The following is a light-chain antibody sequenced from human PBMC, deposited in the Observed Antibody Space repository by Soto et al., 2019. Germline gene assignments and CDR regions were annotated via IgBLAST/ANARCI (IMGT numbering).Light chain of an antibody. CDR1: QGISSY. CDR2: DAS. Sequence: DIQMTQSPSTLSASVGDRVTITFRASQGISSYLAWYQQKPGKAPNLLIYDASSLESGVPSRFSGSGSGTEFTLTISSLQPDDFATYYCQQYNSYGTFGQGTKVDIK. J-gene: IGKJ1*01. V-gene: IGKV1-5*01. CDR3: QQYNSYGT.